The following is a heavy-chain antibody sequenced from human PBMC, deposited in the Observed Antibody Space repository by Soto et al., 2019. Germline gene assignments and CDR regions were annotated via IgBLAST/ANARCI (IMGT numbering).Heavy chain of an antibody. CDR3: AKESHKTPVDGPVDS. D-gene: IGHD5-12*01. J-gene: IGHJ4*02. V-gene: IGHV3-23*01. CDR2: ISGSGGNT. CDR1: GFTFSSYA. Sequence: EVQLLESGGGLVQPGGSQRLSCTASGFTFSSYALSWVRQAPGKGLEWVSSISGSGGNTYYADSVKGRVTISRDNSKNTLYLQMSSLRAEDTAVYYCAKESHKTPVDGPVDSWGQGTVVTVSS.